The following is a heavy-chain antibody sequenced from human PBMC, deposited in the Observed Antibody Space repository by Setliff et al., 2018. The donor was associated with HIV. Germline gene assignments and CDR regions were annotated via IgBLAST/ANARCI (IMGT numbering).Heavy chain of an antibody. CDR2: AYYSGST. V-gene: IGHV4-59*12. J-gene: IGHJ4*02. Sequence: SETLSLTCTVSGGSISSYYWSWIRQPPGKGLEWIGYAYYSGSTNYNPSLKSRVTMSVDTSKNQFSLKLSSVTAADTAVYYCTIPASSLAPNWGRGTQVTVSS. CDR3: TIPASSLAPN. CDR1: GGSISSYY.